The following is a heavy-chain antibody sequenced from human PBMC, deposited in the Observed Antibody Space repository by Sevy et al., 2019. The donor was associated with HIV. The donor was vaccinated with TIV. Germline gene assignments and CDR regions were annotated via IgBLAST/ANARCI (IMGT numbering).Heavy chain of an antibody. CDR2: INSDGSKT. V-gene: IGHV3-74*01. J-gene: IGHJ4*02. D-gene: IGHD6-25*01. Sequence: GGSLRLSCAASGFTFSSYWMHWVRQAPGKGLVWVSHINSDGSKTGYAGSVKGRFTISRDNAKNTLYLQMNSLRAEDTAVYYCARDKSATAVDYWGQGTLVTVSS. CDR3: ARDKSATAVDY. CDR1: GFTFSSYW.